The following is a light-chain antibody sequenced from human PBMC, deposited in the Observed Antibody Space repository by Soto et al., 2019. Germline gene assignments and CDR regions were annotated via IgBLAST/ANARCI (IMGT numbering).Light chain of an antibody. CDR3: QQYGNSVWT. CDR2: GAS. CDR1: QSVSSSY. V-gene: IGKV3-20*01. Sequence: EIVLTQSPDTLSLSPGERATLSCRASQSVSSSYLGWYQQKPGQAPRLLIYGASSRATGIPDMFSVSGSGTDFTLTISRLEPEDFAVYYCQQYGNSVWTFVQGTKVEIK. J-gene: IGKJ1*01.